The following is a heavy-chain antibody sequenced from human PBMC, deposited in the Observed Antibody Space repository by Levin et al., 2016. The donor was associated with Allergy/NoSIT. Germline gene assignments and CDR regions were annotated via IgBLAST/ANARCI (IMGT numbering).Heavy chain of an antibody. Sequence: SETLSLTCTVSGGSISSYYWSWIRQPPGKGLEWIGYIYYSGSTNYNPSLKSRVTISVDTSKNQFSLKLSSVTAADTAVYYCARPAPHYYGSGSYPHWYFDLWGRGTLVTVSS. CDR1: GGSISSYY. J-gene: IGHJ2*01. CDR2: IYYSGST. V-gene: IGHV4-59*01. D-gene: IGHD3-10*01. CDR3: ARPAPHYYGSGSYPHWYFDL.